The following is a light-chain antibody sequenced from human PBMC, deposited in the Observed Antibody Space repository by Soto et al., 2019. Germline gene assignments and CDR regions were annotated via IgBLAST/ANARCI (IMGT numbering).Light chain of an antibody. CDR1: SSNLGAGYD. CDR2: GNR. CDR3: QAYDYSLTASV. J-gene: IGLJ3*02. Sequence: QSVLTQPPSVSGAPGQRVTISCTGHSSNLGAGYDVHWYQQLPGAAPKLVIFGNRNRPSGVPERFSGSKSGTSASLAITGLQAEDAADAYCQAYDYSLTASVFGGGTKLTVL. V-gene: IGLV1-40*01.